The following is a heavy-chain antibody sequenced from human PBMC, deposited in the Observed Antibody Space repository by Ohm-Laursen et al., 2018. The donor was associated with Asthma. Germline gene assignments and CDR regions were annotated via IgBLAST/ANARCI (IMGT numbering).Heavy chain of an antibody. V-gene: IGHV3-21*01. CDR2: ISSSSSYM. Sequence: LSLTCVASGFTFSSYAMSWVRQAPGKGLEWVSSISSSSSYMYYADSVKGRFTISRDNAKNSLYLQMNSLRAEDTAVYYCARGTDGMDVWGQGTTVTVSS. CDR1: GFTFSSYA. CDR3: ARGTDGMDV. J-gene: IGHJ6*02.